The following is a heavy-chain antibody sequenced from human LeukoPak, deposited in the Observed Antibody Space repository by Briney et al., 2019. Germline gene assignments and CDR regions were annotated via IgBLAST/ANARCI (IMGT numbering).Heavy chain of an antibody. CDR3: ARHSSSYDAFDI. J-gene: IGHJ3*02. CDR1: GFTFADYG. V-gene: IGHV3-20*04. Sequence: GGSLRLSCAASGFTFADYGMSWVRQAPGKGLEWVSGINWNGGSTGYADSVKGRFTISRDNAKNSLYLQMNSLRAEDTALYYCARHSSSYDAFDIWGQGTMVTVSS. CDR2: INWNGGST. D-gene: IGHD6-13*01.